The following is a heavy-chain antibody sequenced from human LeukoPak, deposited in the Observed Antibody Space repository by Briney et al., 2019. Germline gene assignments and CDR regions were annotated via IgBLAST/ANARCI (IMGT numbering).Heavy chain of an antibody. Sequence: GGSLRLSCAASGFTFSNYDMTWVRQAPGKGLEWVATITDTGGATHYADSVKGRFTISRDNSGNTLFLQMNRLRAEDTAVYYSAKAFFSIHHFDYWGQGTLVTVSS. D-gene: IGHD4-11*01. V-gene: IGHV3-23*01. J-gene: IGHJ4*02. CDR1: GFTFSNYD. CDR3: AKAFFSIHHFDY. CDR2: ITDTGGAT.